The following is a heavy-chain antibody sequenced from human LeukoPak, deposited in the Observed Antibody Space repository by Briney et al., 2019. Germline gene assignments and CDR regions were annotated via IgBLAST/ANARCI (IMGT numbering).Heavy chain of an antibody. Sequence: GGSLRLSCAASGFTFSSYSMNWVRQAPGKGLEWVSSISSGSSSIYYADSMKGRFTISRDSAKNSLYLQMNSLRAEDTAVYYCARLRAQMLSSSDFWGQGSLVTVSS. D-gene: IGHD2-2*01. J-gene: IGHJ4*02. CDR2: ISSGSSSI. CDR3: ARLRAQMLSSSDF. CDR1: GFTFSSYS. V-gene: IGHV3-21*01.